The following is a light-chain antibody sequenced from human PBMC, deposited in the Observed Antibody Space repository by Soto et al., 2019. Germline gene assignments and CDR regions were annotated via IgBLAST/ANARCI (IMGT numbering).Light chain of an antibody. CDR1: QSITTW. J-gene: IGKJ1*01. CDR2: DAS. Sequence: DIQMTQAPSTLSASVEYRGVITCRASQSITTWLAWYQQKPAKAPKLLIYDASSLESGVPSRFSGSGSGTEFTLTISSLQPDDFASYYCQQYNDYWTFGQGTKVDIK. V-gene: IGKV1-5*01. CDR3: QQYNDYWT.